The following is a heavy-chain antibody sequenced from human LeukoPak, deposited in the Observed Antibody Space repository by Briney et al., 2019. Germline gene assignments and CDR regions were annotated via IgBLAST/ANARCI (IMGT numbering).Heavy chain of an antibody. CDR3: ARDKPSGDYLFDY. Sequence: GGSLRLSCAASGFTFSSYGMHWVRQAPGKGLEWVAVIWYDGSNKYYADSVKGRFTISRDNSKNTLYLQMNSLRAEDTAVYYCARDKPSGDYLFDYWGQGTLVTVSS. D-gene: IGHD3-10*01. CDR2: IWYDGSNK. CDR1: GFTFSSYG. V-gene: IGHV3-33*01. J-gene: IGHJ4*02.